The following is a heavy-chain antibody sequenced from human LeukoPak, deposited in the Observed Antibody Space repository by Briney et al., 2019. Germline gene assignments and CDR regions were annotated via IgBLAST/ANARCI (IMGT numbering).Heavy chain of an antibody. CDR3: ARGVALRTTIFGVVIIRSSRETGWYFDY. J-gene: IGHJ4*02. V-gene: IGHV1-8*01. CDR1: GYTFTSYD. CDR2: MNPNSGNT. Sequence: ASVKVSCKASGYTFTSYDINWVRQATGQGLEWMGWMNPNSGNTGYAQKFQGRVTMTRNTSISTAYMELSSLRSEDTAVYYCARGVALRTTIFGVVIIRSSRETGWYFDYWGQGTLVTVSS. D-gene: IGHD3-3*01.